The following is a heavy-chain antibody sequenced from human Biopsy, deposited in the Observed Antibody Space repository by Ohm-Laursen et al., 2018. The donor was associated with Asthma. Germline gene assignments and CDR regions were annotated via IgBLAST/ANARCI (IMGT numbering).Heavy chain of an antibody. V-gene: IGHV1-69*13. J-gene: IGHJ4*02. D-gene: IGHD2-2*01. CDR1: GGTFNTYV. CDR3: ARKAGSCISRTCYSLDF. CDR2: INFVFGTT. Sequence: GASVKVSCRSLGGTFNTYVIGWARQAPGQGLEWMGGINFVFGTTTYPQKFQDRVTITAEDSTSTVYMELSSLRSEDTAVYYCARKAGSCISRTCYSLDFWGQGTLVTVSS.